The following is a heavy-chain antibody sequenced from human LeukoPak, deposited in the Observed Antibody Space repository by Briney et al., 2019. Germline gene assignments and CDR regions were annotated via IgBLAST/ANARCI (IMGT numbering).Heavy chain of an antibody. CDR3: ARGPDGDSDY. D-gene: IGHD4-17*01. J-gene: IGHJ4*02. V-gene: IGHV4-38-2*01. CDR1: GYSISSGYY. CDR2: IYHSGST. Sequence: PSETLSLTCAVSGYSISSGYYWGWIRQPPGKGLEWIGSIYHSGSTYYNPSFKSRVTISVDTSKNQFSLKLSSVTAADTAVYYCARGPDGDSDYWGQGTLVTVSS.